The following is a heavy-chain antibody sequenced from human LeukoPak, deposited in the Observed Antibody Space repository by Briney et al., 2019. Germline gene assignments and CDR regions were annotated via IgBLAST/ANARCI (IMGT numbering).Heavy chain of an antibody. D-gene: IGHD5-18*01. Sequence: SETLSLTCTVSGGSISSYYWSWIRQPPGKGLEWIGYIYYSGSTNYNPSLKSRVTISVDTSKNQFSLKPSSVTAADTAIYYCAKGAGGFSYYNWFDPWGQGTLVTVSS. CDR2: IYYSGST. CDR3: AKGAGGFSYYNWFDP. CDR1: GGSISSYY. V-gene: IGHV4-59*12. J-gene: IGHJ5*02.